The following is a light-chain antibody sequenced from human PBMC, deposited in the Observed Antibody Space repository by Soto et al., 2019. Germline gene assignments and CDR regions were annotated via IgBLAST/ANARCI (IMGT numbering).Light chain of an antibody. J-gene: IGLJ1*01. V-gene: IGLV2-14*01. CDR3: SSYTSTSSRV. Sequence: QSVLTQPASVSGYPGQAITISCTGTSSDVGGYNYVSWYQQHPGKAPKLMIYEVSNRPSGVSNRFSGSRSGNTASLTISGLQAEDEADYYCSSYTSTSSRVFGNRTKVTVL. CDR2: EVS. CDR1: SSDVGGYNY.